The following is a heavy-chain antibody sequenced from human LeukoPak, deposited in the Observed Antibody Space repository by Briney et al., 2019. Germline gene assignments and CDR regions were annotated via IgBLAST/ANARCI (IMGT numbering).Heavy chain of an antibody. CDR1: GGSFSGYY. CDR2: INHSGST. V-gene: IGHV4-34*01. D-gene: IGHD3-22*01. CDR3: ARFTLYYDSTNDY. Sequence: SETLSLTCAVYGGSFSGYYWSWIRQPPGKGLEWIGEINHSGSTNYNPSLKSRVTTSVDTSKNQFSLKLSSVTAADTAVYYCARFTLYYDSTNDYWGQGTLVTVSS. J-gene: IGHJ4*02.